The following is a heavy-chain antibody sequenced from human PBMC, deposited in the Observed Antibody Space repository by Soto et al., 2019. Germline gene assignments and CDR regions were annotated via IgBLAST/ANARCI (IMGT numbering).Heavy chain of an antibody. D-gene: IGHD3-22*01. Sequence: QVQLVESGGGLVKPGGSLRLSCAASGFTFSDYYMAWIRQAPGKGLEWVAYISSSGILIKYAASVEGRLTISRDNAKNSRYLQMYSLRAADTAVYYWVRGQDEYSSASVGLWGQGTLVPVSS. CDR1: GFTFSDYY. V-gene: IGHV3-11*01. CDR2: ISSSGILI. J-gene: IGHJ4*02. CDR3: VRGQDEYSSASVGL.